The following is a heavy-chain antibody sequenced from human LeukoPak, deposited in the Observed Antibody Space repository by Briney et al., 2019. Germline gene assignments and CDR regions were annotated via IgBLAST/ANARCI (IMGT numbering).Heavy chain of an antibody. J-gene: IGHJ4*02. CDR1: GGSISSYY. D-gene: IGHD3-22*01. V-gene: IGHV4-59*01. Sequence: PSETLSLTCTVSGGSISSYYWSWIRQPPGKGLECIGYIYYSGSTNYNPSLKSRVTISVDTSKNQFSLKLSSVTAADTAVYYCARVDDSSGYYPYYFDYWGQGTLVTVSS. CDR2: IYYSGST. CDR3: ARVDDSSGYYPYYFDY.